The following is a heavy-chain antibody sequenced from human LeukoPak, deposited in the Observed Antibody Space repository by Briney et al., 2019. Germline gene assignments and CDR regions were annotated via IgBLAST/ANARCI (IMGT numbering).Heavy chain of an antibody. CDR3: ARRHSYGPPPLKSYFDY. D-gene: IGHD5-18*01. Sequence: GGSLRLSCAASGFTFSSYWMSWVRQAPGKGLEWVANIKQDGSEKYYVDSVKGRFTISRDNAKNSLYLQMNSLRAEDTAVYYCARRHSYGPPPLKSYFDYGGHELRVPVPS. CDR1: GFTFSSYW. CDR2: IKQDGSEK. J-gene: IGHJ4*01. V-gene: IGHV3-7*01.